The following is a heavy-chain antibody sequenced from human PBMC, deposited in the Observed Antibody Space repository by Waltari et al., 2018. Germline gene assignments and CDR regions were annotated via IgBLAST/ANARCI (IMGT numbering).Heavy chain of an antibody. CDR2: IKEDGSNN. J-gene: IGHJ3*02. CDR1: GFTFSHYW. D-gene: IGHD3-22*01. Sequence: EVQLVESGGGLVQPGGSLRLSCVASGFTFSHYWMSWLRQAPGKGREWVADIKEDGSNNYYLDSVRGRFTISRDNAKNSVDLQMNSLRAEDTAVYYCARDDSSSGSYDAFDIWGQGTMVIVSS. V-gene: IGHV3-7*01. CDR3: ARDDSSSGSYDAFDI.